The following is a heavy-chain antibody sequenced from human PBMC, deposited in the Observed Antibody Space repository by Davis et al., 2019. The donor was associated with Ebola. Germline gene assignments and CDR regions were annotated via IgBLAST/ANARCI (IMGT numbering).Heavy chain of an antibody. V-gene: IGHV1-69*13. J-gene: IGHJ5*02. Sequence: AASVKVSCKASGGTFSSYAISWVRQAPGQGLEWMGGITPIFGTANYAQKFQGRVTITADESTSTAYMDLSSLRSEDTAVYYCARSILNGHCSSTSCYYRFDPWGQGTLVTVSS. CDR3: ARSILNGHCSSTSCYYRFDP. CDR1: GGTFSSYA. D-gene: IGHD2-2*01. CDR2: ITPIFGTA.